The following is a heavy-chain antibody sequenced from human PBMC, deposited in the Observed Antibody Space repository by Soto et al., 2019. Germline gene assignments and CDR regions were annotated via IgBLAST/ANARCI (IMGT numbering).Heavy chain of an antibody. CDR3: AREKYDYVWGSYRLFDP. D-gene: IGHD3-16*02. CDR1: GGSISSGDYY. Sequence: LSLTCTVSGGSISSGDYYWSWIRQPPGKGLEWIGYIYYSGSTYYNPSLKSRVTISVDTSKNQFSLKLSSVTAADTAVYYCAREKYDYVWGSYRLFDPWGQGTLVTVSS. CDR2: IYYSGST. J-gene: IGHJ5*02. V-gene: IGHV4-30-4*08.